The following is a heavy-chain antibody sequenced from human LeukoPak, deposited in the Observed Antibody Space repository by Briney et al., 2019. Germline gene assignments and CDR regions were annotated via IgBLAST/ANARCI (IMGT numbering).Heavy chain of an antibody. J-gene: IGHJ2*01. V-gene: IGHV5-51*01. D-gene: IGHD6-13*01. Sequence: GESLKIFCKGSGFSFTGHWIGWVRQLPGNGLEWMGIIYGGDSDTGYSPSFQGQVTISADKSITTAYLQWSSLKTSDTAMYYCARPPAAADTLSNWYFDLWGRGTLVTVSS. CDR3: ARPPAAADTLSNWYFDL. CDR1: GFSFTGHW. CDR2: IYGGDSDT.